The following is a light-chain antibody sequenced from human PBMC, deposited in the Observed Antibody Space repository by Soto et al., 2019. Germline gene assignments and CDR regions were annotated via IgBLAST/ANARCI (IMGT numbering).Light chain of an antibody. V-gene: IGKV3-20*01. Sequence: EIVLTQSPGTLSLSPGERATLSCRASQSVSSNYLAWYRRKPGQAPRLLIYGASNRATDIPGRFSGSGSGTDFTLTITRLEPEDFAVYYCQQYGSSPPTFGPGPRVEIK. CDR3: QQYGSSPPT. CDR2: GAS. CDR1: QSVSSNY. J-gene: IGKJ1*01.